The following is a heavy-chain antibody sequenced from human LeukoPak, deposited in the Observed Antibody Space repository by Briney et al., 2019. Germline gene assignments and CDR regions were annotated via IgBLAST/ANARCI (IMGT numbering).Heavy chain of an antibody. V-gene: IGHV3-23*01. CDR1: GFSFSSYA. CDR3: GSDPNGDYVGALGY. CDR2: VTSGGGGT. Sequence: GGSLRLSCEASGFSFSSYAFAWVRQGPGKGLEWGAAVTSGGGGTHFAASVKGRFTISRDNTKNTMYLQMNSLRVDDTAMYFCGSDPNGDYVGALGYWGRGALVTVSS. J-gene: IGHJ4*01. D-gene: IGHD2-8*01.